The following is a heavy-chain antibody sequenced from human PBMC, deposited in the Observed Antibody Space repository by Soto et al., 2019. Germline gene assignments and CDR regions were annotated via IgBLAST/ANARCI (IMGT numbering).Heavy chain of an antibody. CDR2: ISYDGSNK. CDR3: AKAITGTTIGYFDY. J-gene: IGHJ4*02. D-gene: IGHD1-7*01. Sequence: GGSLRLSCAASGFTFSSYGMHWVRQAPGRGLEWVAVISYDGSNKYYADSVKGRFTISRDNSKNTLYLQMNSLRAEDTAVYYCAKAITGTTIGYFDYWGQGTLVTVSS. V-gene: IGHV3-30*18. CDR1: GFTFSSYG.